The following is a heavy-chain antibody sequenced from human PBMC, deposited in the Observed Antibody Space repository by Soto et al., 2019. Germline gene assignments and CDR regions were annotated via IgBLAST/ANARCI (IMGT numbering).Heavy chain of an antibody. Sequence: GGSLRLSCAPSGFSGSSHYMTWVRQAPGKGLDWVSIIYNDGTTNYADSVKGRFTISRDISRNTLYLQMNSLRAEDTAVYFCARFDYWGQGTLVTVSS. V-gene: IGHV3-53*01. CDR3: ARFDY. J-gene: IGHJ4*02. CDR2: IYNDGTT. CDR1: GFSGSSHY.